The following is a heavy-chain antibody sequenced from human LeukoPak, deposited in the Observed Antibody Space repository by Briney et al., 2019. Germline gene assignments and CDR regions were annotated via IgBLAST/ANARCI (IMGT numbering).Heavy chain of an antibody. J-gene: IGHJ4*02. CDR1: GFTFDDYG. D-gene: IGHD1-26*01. CDR3: AKIFLGATTSYFDY. Sequence: GGSLRLSCAASGFTFDDYGMSWVRQAPGKGLEWVSAISGSGGSTYYADSVKGRFTISRDNSKNTLYLQMNSLRAEDTAVYYCAKIFLGATTSYFDYWGQGTLVTVSS. V-gene: IGHV3-23*01. CDR2: ISGSGGST.